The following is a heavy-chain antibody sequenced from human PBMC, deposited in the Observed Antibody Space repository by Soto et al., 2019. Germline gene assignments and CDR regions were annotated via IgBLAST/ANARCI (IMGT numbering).Heavy chain of an antibody. D-gene: IGHD6-19*01. CDR1: GFTFSSYA. Sequence: QVPLVESGGGVVQPGRSLRLSCAASGFTFSSYAMHWVRQAPGKGLEWVAVISYDGSNKYYADSVKGRFTISRDNSKNTLYLQINSLRAEDTAVYYCARDKSPYSSGWHNRHFDYWGQGTLVTVSS. CDR2: ISYDGSNK. J-gene: IGHJ4*02. V-gene: IGHV3-30-3*01. CDR3: ARDKSPYSSGWHNRHFDY.